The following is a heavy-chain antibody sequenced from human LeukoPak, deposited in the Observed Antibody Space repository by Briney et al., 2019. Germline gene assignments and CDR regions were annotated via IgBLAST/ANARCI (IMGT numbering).Heavy chain of an antibody. J-gene: IGHJ4*02. CDR3: AKDNPGRDY. Sequence: PGRSLRLSCAASGFTFDDYAVHWVRQAPGKGLEWVSGISWNSGSIGYADSVKGRFTISRDNAKNSLYLQMNSLRAEDTALYYCAKDNPGRDYWGQGTLVTVSS. CDR1: GFTFDDYA. CDR2: ISWNSGSI. V-gene: IGHV3-9*01.